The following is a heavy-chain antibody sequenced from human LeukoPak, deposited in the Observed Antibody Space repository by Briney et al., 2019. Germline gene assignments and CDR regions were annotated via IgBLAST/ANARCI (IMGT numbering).Heavy chain of an antibody. CDR3: AGMFYDFWSGFYRRTFDY. CDR1: GSTFSSYW. V-gene: IGHV3-74*01. J-gene: IGHJ4*02. CDR2: INDDGSNT. D-gene: IGHD3-3*01. Sequence: GGSLRLSCVASGSTFSSYWMHWVRQAPGKGLVWVSRINDDGSNTKCADAVKGRFTISRDNAENTLYLQMNSLRAEDTAVYYCAGMFYDFWSGFYRRTFDYWGLGTLVTVSS.